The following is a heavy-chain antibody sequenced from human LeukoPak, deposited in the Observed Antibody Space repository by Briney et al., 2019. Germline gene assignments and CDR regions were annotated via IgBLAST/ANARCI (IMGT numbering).Heavy chain of an antibody. D-gene: IGHD3-3*01. Sequence: SETLCLTCAVYGGSFSGYYWSWIRQPPGKGLEWIGEINHSGSTNYNPSLKSRVTISVDTSKNQFSLKLSSVTAADAAVYYCARAYYDFWSGYYTGFDYWGQGTLVTVSS. CDR2: INHSGST. J-gene: IGHJ4*02. CDR3: ARAYYDFWSGYYTGFDY. CDR1: GGSFSGYY. V-gene: IGHV4-34*01.